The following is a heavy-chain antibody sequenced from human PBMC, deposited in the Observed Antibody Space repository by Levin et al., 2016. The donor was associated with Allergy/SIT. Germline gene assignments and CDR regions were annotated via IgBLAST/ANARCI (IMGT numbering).Heavy chain of an antibody. Sequence: WVRQAPGQGLEWMGWISAYNGNTNYAQKLQGRVTMTTDTSTSTAYMELRSLRSDDTAVYYCARAYSSGWYNPNDAFDIWGQGTMVTVSS. CDR3: ARAYSSGWYNPNDAFDI. V-gene: IGHV1-18*01. CDR2: ISAYNGNT. D-gene: IGHD6-19*01. J-gene: IGHJ3*02.